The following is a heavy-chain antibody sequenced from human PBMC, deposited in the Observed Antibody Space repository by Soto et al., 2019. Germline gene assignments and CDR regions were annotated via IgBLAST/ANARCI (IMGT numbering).Heavy chain of an antibody. D-gene: IGHD3-10*01. CDR1: GGSISSGDFY. Sequence: QVQLQESGPGLVKPSQTLSLTCTVSGGSISSGDFYWTWIRQPPGKGLEWIGYIYYSGSTYYNPSLKSRVPISLDTSKTQFSLKLNSVTAADTAVYYGVRGAGVHSFDSWGQGTLVTVSS. CDR3: VRGAGVHSFDS. V-gene: IGHV4-30-4*01. CDR2: IYYSGST. J-gene: IGHJ4*02.